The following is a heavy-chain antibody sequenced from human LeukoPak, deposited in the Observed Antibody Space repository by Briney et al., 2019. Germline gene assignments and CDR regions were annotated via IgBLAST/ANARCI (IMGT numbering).Heavy chain of an antibody. CDR1: GGSVSSGSYY. CDR2: IYYSGST. D-gene: IGHD3-10*01. Sequence: SETLSLTCTVSGGSVSSGSYYWSWIRQPPGKGLGWIGYIYYSGSTNYNPSLKSRVTISVDTSKNQFSLKLSSVTAADTAVYYCARDGVVRGYYYGMDVWGKGTTVTVSS. V-gene: IGHV4-61*01. CDR3: ARDGVVRGYYYGMDV. J-gene: IGHJ6*04.